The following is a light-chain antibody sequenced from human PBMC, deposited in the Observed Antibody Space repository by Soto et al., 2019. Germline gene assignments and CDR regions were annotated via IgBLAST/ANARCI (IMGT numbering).Light chain of an antibody. V-gene: IGKV1-16*02. J-gene: IGKJ4*01. Sequence: DIQMTQSPSSLSASVGDRVTITCRASQDINTYVVWFQQKPGEAPKSLIYAGSSLYSGVPSKFSGSGSGTEFTLTISSLQPEDFATYYCLQYNTYPLVFGGGTKMEIK. CDR1: QDINTY. CDR3: LQYNTYPLV. CDR2: AGS.